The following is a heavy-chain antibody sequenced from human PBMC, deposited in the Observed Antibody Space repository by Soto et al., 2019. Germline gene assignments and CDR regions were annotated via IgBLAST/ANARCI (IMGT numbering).Heavy chain of an antibody. D-gene: IGHD1-26*01. CDR2: ISSSGSTI. J-gene: IGHJ4*02. V-gene: IGHV3-48*03. CDR3: SRVGRGGATGFDY. CDR1: GFTFSSYE. Sequence: EVQLVESGGGLVQPGGSLRLSCAASGFTFSSYEMNWVRQAPGKGLEWVAYISSSGSTIYYADSVKGRFTISRDNAKNSLYLQMNGLVAEDTAVYYCSRVGRGGATGFDYWGQGTLVTVSS.